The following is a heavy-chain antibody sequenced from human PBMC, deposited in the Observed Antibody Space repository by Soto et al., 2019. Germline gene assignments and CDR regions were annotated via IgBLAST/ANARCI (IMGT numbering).Heavy chain of an antibody. CDR3: ARGRFIGTYCLKGVKYVFEH. CDR2: LNQDGSEK. V-gene: IGHV3-7*03. D-gene: IGHD1-26*01. J-gene: IGHJ4*02. Sequence: PWGSLRLSCAASGFTFTDNWMSWVRQAPGKGLAWVANLNQDGSEKNCVDSVKGRFTISRDNAKHSVYLQLNSLSAEDSGVYYCARGRFIGTYCLKGVKYVFEHLGRGARVGVSS. CDR1: GFTFTDNW.